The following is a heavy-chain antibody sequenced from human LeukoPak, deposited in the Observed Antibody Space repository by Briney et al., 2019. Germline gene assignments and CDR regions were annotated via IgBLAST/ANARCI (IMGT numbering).Heavy chain of an antibody. Sequence: PSETLSLTCAVYGGSFSGYYWSWIRQPPGKGLEWIGEINHSGSTNYNPSLKSRVTTSVDTSKNQFSLKLSSVTAADTAVYYCASDYGDYWAHAFDIWGQGTMVTVSS. D-gene: IGHD4-17*01. CDR3: ASDYGDYWAHAFDI. CDR2: INHSGST. CDR1: GGSFSGYY. V-gene: IGHV4-34*01. J-gene: IGHJ3*02.